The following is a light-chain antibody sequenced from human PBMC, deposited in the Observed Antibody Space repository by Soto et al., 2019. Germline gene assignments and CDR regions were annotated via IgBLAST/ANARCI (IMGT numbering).Light chain of an antibody. V-gene: IGKV2-30*01. CDR3: MQCTHWPPMYT. Sequence: DVVVTQSPLSLPVTLGQPASISCRSSQSLVYTDGNTYLNWFQQRPGQSPRRVIYQLSNPETGDPDRFSGSGSGTDFTLEISRVEAEDVGVYYCMQCTHWPPMYTFGQGTKLEIK. CDR2: QLS. J-gene: IGKJ2*01. CDR1: QSLVYTDGNTY.